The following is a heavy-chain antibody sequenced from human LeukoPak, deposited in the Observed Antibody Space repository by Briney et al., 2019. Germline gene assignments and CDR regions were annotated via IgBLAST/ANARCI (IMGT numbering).Heavy chain of an antibody. CDR1: GYTLTELS. J-gene: IGHJ3*02. D-gene: IGHD6-19*01. CDR3: ARDYFAGGWMVDAFDI. CDR2: IIPIFGTA. Sequence: SVKVSCKVSGYTLTELSMHWVRQAPGQGLEWMGRIIPIFGTANYARRFQGRVTITTDESTSTAYMELSSLRSEDTAVYYCARDYFAGGWMVDAFDIWGQGTMVTVSS. V-gene: IGHV1-69*05.